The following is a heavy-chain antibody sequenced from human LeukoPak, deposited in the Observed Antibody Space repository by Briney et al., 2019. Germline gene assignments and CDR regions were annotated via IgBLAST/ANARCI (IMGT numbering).Heavy chain of an antibody. CDR3: AQWHTVDY. Sequence: PGGSLRLSCAASGFIFSSAPMSWVRQAPGKGLEWVSVIGGSGGNTNYADSVRGRFTISRDNSKNTLYLQMNSLRAEDTAVYYCAQWHTVDYWGQGTLVTVSS. V-gene: IGHV3-23*01. D-gene: IGHD2-8*01. J-gene: IGHJ4*02. CDR2: IGGSGGNT. CDR1: GFIFSSAP.